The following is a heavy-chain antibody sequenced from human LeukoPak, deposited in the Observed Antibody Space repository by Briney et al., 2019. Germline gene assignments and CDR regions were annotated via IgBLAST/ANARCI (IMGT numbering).Heavy chain of an antibody. J-gene: IGHJ6*03. D-gene: IGHD5-12*01. CDR2: ISYDGSNK. CDR1: GFTFSSYA. CDR3: ARDHGYSGYGRYMDV. Sequence: GGSLRLSCAASGFTFSSYAMHWVRQAPGKGLEWVAVISYDGSNKYYADSVKGRFTISRDNSKNTLYLQMNSLRAEDTAVYYCARDHGYSGYGRYMDVWGKGTTVTVSS. V-gene: IGHV3-30*04.